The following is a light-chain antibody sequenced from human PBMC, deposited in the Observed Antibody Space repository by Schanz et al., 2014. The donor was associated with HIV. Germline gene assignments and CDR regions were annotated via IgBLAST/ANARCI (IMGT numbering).Light chain of an antibody. CDR2: EVT. J-gene: IGLJ2*01. Sequence: QSALTQPASVSGSPGQLITISCTGTSNDVGGHNYVSWFQQHPGRAPKLLIFEVTNRPSGIPNRFSGSKSGNTASLTISGLQSEDEAHYYCASWDGGLNAMVFGGGTKLTVL. CDR1: SNDVGGHNY. V-gene: IGLV2-14*03. CDR3: ASWDGGLNAMV.